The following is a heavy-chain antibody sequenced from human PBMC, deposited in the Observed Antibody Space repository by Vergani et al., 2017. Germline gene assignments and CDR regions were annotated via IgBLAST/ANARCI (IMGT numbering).Heavy chain of an antibody. CDR1: GGSLDIHSQT. CDR2: IDVKGNS. V-gene: IGHV4-61*02. D-gene: IGHD2-21*01. Sequence: QVHLQESGPGVVKPSDTLSLTCSFSGGSLDIHSQTWGWIRQPAGEGREWIGLIDVKGNSNFSPALESRVTMSADASRGRFSLNLRSVTTSDPAVYYCVRVLHTSYILGAFDIWGQGIKVTVSS. CDR3: VRVLHTSYILGAFDI. J-gene: IGHJ3*02.